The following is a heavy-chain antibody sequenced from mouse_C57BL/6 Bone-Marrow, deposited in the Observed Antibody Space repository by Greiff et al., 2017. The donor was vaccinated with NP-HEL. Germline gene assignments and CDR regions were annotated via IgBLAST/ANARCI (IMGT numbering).Heavy chain of an antibody. D-gene: IGHD1-1*01. CDR2: IWTGGGT. Sequence: VKVVESGPGLVAPSQSLSITCTVSGFSLTSYAISWVRQPPGKGLEWLGVIWTGGGTNYNSALKSRQSISKDNSKSQGFLKMNSLQTDDTARYYCARKRSSYHYYYAMDYWGQGTSVTVSS. V-gene: IGHV2-9-1*01. J-gene: IGHJ4*01. CDR1: GFSLTSYA. CDR3: ARKRSSYHYYYAMDY.